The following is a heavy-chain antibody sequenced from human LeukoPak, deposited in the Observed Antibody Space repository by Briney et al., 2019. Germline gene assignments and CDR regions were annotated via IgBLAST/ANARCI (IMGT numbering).Heavy chain of an antibody. CDR1: GYTFTGNY. CDR2: INPNSGGGT. CDR3: ARGGSTSLFDY. Sequence: ASVKVSFKASGYTFTGNYMHWVRQAPGQGLEWMGWINPNSGGGTNYAQKFQGRVTMTRDTSIITAYMELSRLRSDDTAVYYCARGGSTSLFDYWGQGTLVTVSS. D-gene: IGHD2-2*01. J-gene: IGHJ4*02. V-gene: IGHV1-2*02.